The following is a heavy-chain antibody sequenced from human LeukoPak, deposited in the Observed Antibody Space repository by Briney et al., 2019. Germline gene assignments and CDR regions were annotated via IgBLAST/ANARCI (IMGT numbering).Heavy chain of an antibody. J-gene: IGHJ5*02. CDR3: ARDAGWDWNYRRWFDP. CDR2: IYYSGST. Sequence: SETLSLTCTVSGGSIRSGDYDWSWIRQPPGKGLEWIGYIYYSGSTYYNPSLKSRVTISVDTSKNQFSLKLSSVTAADTAVYYCARDAGWDWNYRRWFDPWGQGTLVTVSS. D-gene: IGHD1-7*01. V-gene: IGHV4-30-4*08. CDR1: GGSIRSGDYD.